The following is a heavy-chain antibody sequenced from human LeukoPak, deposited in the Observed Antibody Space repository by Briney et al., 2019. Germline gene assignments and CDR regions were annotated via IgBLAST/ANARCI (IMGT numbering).Heavy chain of an antibody. CDR2: VNHSGST. V-gene: IGHV4-34*01. CDR1: GGSLSGYY. Sequence: SETLSLTCAVYGGSLSGYYWSWIRQPPGKGLEWIGEVNHSGSTNYNPSLKSRVTISVDTSKNQFSLKLSSVTAADTAVYYCARHQKLVRRYNWFDPWGQGTLVTVSS. CDR3: ARHQKLVRRYNWFDP. J-gene: IGHJ5*02. D-gene: IGHD6-6*01.